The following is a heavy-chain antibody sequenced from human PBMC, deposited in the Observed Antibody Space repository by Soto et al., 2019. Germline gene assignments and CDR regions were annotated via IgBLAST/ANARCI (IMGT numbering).Heavy chain of an antibody. V-gene: IGHV4-31*03. D-gene: IGHD3-22*01. CDR1: GGSISSGGYY. CDR2: IYYSGST. J-gene: IGHJ4*02. Sequence: QVQLQESGPGLVKPSQTLSLTCTVSGGSISSGGYYWSWIRQHPGKGLEWIGYIYYSGSTYYNPSLKSRVTISVDTSKNQYSLKLSSVTAADTDVYYCARGDSGYYDSSGYYSYWGQGTLVTVSS. CDR3: ARGDSGYYDSSGYYSY.